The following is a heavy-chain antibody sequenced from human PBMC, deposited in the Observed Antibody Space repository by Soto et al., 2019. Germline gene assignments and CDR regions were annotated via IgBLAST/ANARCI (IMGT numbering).Heavy chain of an antibody. J-gene: IGHJ6*02. CDR2: INPKSGGT. Sequence: ASVKVPCKASGYSFTDYHIHWVRQAPGRGLEWLGRINPKSGGTSTAQKFQGWVTMTRDRSISTVYMELTRLRSDDTAVYFCARGHSTDCSNGVCSFFYNHEMDVWGQGTTVTVSS. V-gene: IGHV1-2*04. CDR3: ARGHSTDCSNGVCSFFYNHEMDV. CDR1: GYSFTDYH. D-gene: IGHD2-8*01.